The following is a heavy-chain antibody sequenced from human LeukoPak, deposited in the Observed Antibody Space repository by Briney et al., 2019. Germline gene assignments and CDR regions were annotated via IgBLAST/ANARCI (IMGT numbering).Heavy chain of an antibody. CDR3: ARAGLR. V-gene: IGHV3-53*01. CDR1: GFTVSSNS. Sequence: QPGGSLRLSCTVSGFTVSSNSMSRVRQAPGKGLEWVSFIYSDNTHYSDSVKGRFTISRDNAKNSLYLQMNSLRAEDTAVYYCARAGLRWGKGTLVTVSS. CDR2: IYSDNT. J-gene: IGHJ4*02. D-gene: IGHD4-17*01.